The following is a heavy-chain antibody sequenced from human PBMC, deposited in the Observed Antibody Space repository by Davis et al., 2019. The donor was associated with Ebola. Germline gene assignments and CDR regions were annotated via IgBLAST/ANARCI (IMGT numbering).Heavy chain of an antibody. Sequence: AASVQVSCKASGGTFSSYTISWVRQAPGQGLEWMGRIIPILGIANYAQKFQGRVTITADKSTSTAYMELSSLRSEDTAVYYCARDGRMPRMLYGMDVWGQGTTVSVSS. CDR1: GGTFSSYT. CDR2: IIPILGIA. CDR3: ARDGRMPRMLYGMDV. J-gene: IGHJ6*02. V-gene: IGHV1-69*04. D-gene: IGHD3-16*02.